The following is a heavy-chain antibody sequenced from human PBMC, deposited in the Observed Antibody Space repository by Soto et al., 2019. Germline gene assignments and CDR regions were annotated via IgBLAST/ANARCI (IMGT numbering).Heavy chain of an antibody. CDR2: IYYSGST. CDR3: ARTYYDFWSGYYTGGWFDP. D-gene: IGHD3-3*01. V-gene: IGHV4-59*01. J-gene: IGHJ5*02. CDR1: GGSISSYY. Sequence: LETLSLTCAVSGGSISSYYLSWIRQPPGKGLEWIGYIYYSGSTNYNPSLKSRVTISVDTSKNQFSLKLSSVTAADTAVYYCARTYYDFWSGYYTGGWFDPWGQGTLVTVSS.